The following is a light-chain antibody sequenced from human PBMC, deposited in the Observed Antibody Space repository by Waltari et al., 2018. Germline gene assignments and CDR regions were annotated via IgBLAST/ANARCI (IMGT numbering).Light chain of an antibody. Sequence: QSVLIQPPSASGTPGQRVTISCFGRSSNIGSNTVDWYQAVPGTAPKLLIHGNDQRPSGVPDRFSGSKSGASGSLAISGLQPEDETDYYCAAWDESLKGWVFGGGTRLTVL. J-gene: IGLJ3*02. CDR3: AAWDESLKGWV. CDR2: GND. CDR1: SSNIGSNT. V-gene: IGLV1-44*01.